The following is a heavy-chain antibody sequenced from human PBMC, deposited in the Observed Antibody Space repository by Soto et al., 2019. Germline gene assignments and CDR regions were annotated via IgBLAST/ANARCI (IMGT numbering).Heavy chain of an antibody. V-gene: IGHV5-51*01. CDR3: ARFRSPAYCGGDCYRGKFDY. CDR1: GYSFTSYW. Sequence: HGESLKISCKGSGYSFTSYWIGWVRQMPGKGLEWMGIIYPGDSDTRYSPSFQGQVTISADKSISTAYLQWSSLKASDTAMYYCARFRSPAYCGGDCYRGKFDYWGQGTLVTVSS. CDR2: IYPGDSDT. D-gene: IGHD2-21*02. J-gene: IGHJ4*02.